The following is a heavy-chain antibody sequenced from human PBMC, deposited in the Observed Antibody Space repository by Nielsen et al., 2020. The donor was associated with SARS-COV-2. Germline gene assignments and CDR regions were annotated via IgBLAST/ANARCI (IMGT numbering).Heavy chain of an antibody. Sequence: WVRQAPGQGLEWMGWISAYNGNTNYAQKLQGRVTMTTDTSTSTAYMELRSLRSDDTAVYYCARGHQYYYDSSGYSDYWGLGTLVTVSS. J-gene: IGHJ4*02. D-gene: IGHD3-22*01. V-gene: IGHV1-18*01. CDR2: ISAYNGNT. CDR3: ARGHQYYYDSSGYSDY.